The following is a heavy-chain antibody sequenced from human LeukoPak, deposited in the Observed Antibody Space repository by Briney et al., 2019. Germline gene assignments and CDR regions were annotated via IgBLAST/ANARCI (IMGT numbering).Heavy chain of an antibody. J-gene: IGHJ4*02. D-gene: IGHD5-18*01. CDR2: INTDGSST. CDR3: ARDPDTAMTKAFDY. V-gene: IGHV3-74*01. Sequence: GGSLRLSCAASRFTFSSYWMHWVRQAPGKGLVWVSRINTDGSSTSYADSVKGRFTISRDNSKNTLYLQMDSLRAEDTAVYYCARDPDTAMTKAFDYWGQGTLVTVSS. CDR1: RFTFSSYW.